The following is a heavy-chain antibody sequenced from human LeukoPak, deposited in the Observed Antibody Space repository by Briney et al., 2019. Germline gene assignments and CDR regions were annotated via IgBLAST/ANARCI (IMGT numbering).Heavy chain of an antibody. J-gene: IGHJ6*03. CDR3: ARVRSPYYYYYMDV. Sequence: SETLSLTCTVSGGSISSYYWSWIRQPAGKGVEWIGRIYTSGSTNYNPSLKSRVTISVDKSKNQFSLKLSSVTAADTAVYYCARVRSPYYYYYMDVWGKGTTVTVSS. CDR1: GGSISSYY. CDR2: IYTSGST. V-gene: IGHV4-4*07.